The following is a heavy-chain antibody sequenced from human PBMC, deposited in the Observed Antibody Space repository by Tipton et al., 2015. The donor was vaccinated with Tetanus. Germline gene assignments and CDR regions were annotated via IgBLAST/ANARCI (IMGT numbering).Heavy chain of an antibody. CDR3: ARIGWLQQNKPAFDI. J-gene: IGHJ3*02. D-gene: IGHD6-19*01. Sequence: TLFLTCSLSGGSISNSEYYWTWIRQPPGRGLEWIGYVHYSGSTNYSPSLRSRVTLSVDTSKNQFSLKLSSVTAADTAVYYCARIGWLQQNKPAFDIWGQGTVVTVSS. V-gene: IGHV4-61*08. CDR2: VHYSGST. CDR1: GGSISNSEYY.